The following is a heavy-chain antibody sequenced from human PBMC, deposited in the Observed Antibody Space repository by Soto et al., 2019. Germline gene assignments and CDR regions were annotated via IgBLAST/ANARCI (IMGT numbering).Heavy chain of an antibody. CDR3: ARLSGGMGYYYYMDV. Sequence: SETLSLTCTVSGGSISSSSYYWGWIRQPPGKGLEWIGSIYYSGSTYYNPSLKSRVTISVDTSKNQFSLKLSSVTAADTAVYYCARLSGGMGYYYYMDVWGKGTTVTSP. CDR2: IYYSGST. CDR1: GGSISSSSYY. J-gene: IGHJ6*03. V-gene: IGHV4-39*01. D-gene: IGHD1-20*01.